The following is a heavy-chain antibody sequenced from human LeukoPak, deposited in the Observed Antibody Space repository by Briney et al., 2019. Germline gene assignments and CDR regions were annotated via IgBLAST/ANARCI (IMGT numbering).Heavy chain of an antibody. J-gene: IGHJ4*02. V-gene: IGHV3-74*01. D-gene: IGHD1-26*01. Sequence: GGSLRLSCAASGFTFSSYWMHWVRQAPGKGLVWVSRINTDGSSTSYADSVKGRFTISRDNAKNTLYLQMNSLRAEDTAVYYCGSSGSYYSRIWWGQGTLVTVSS. CDR1: GFTFSSYW. CDR3: GSSGSYYSRIW. CDR2: INTDGSST.